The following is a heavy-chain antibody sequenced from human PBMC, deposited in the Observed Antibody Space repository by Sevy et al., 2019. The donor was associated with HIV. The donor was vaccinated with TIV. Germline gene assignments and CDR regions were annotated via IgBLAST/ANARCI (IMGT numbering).Heavy chain of an antibody. Sequence: SETLSLTCAVSGGSISSGGYSWSWIRQPPGKGLEWIGYIYHSGSTYYNPSLKSRVTISVDRSKNQCSLKLSSVTAADTAVYYCARAPQAYYDFWSGPVHQYYFDYWGQGTLVTVSS. V-gene: IGHV4-30-2*01. CDR3: ARAPQAYYDFWSGPVHQYYFDY. CDR1: GGSISSGGYS. J-gene: IGHJ4*02. CDR2: IYHSGST. D-gene: IGHD3-3*01.